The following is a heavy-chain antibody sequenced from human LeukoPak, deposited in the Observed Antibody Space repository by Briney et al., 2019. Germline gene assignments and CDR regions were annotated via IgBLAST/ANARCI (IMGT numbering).Heavy chain of an antibody. CDR1: GGSISSDGYY. CDR2: IYYSGST. Sequence: SQTLSLTCTVSGGSISSDGYYWSWIRQHPGKGLEWIGYIYYSGSTYYNPSLKSRVTISVDTSKNQFSLKLSSVTAADTAVYYCARVSRIVATIYFDYWGQGTLVTVSS. D-gene: IGHD5-12*01. J-gene: IGHJ4*02. V-gene: IGHV4-31*03. CDR3: ARVSRIVATIYFDY.